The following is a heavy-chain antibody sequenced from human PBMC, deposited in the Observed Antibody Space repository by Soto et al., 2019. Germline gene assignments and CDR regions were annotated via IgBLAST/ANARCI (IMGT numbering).Heavy chain of an antibody. CDR2: ISGSGGST. CDR3: AKVNIAVAGPPWFDP. Sequence: GGSLRLSCAASGFTFSSYAMSWVRQAPGKGLEWVSAISGSGGSTYYADSVKGRFTISRDNSKNTLYLQMNSLRAEDTAVYYWAKVNIAVAGPPWFDPWGQGTQVTVSS. V-gene: IGHV3-23*01. J-gene: IGHJ5*02. D-gene: IGHD6-19*01. CDR1: GFTFSSYA.